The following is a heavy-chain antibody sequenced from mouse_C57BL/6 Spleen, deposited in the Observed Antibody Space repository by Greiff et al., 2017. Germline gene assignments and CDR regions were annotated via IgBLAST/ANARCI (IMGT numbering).Heavy chain of an antibody. CDR3: TRLDYGSRPLAY. J-gene: IGHJ3*01. V-gene: IGHV1-15*01. CDR1: GYTFTDYE. Sequence: QVQLQQSGAELVRPGASVTLSCKASGYTFTDYEMHWVKQTPVHGLEWIGAIDPETGGTAYNQKFKGKAILTADKSSSTAYMELRSLTSEDSAVYYCTRLDYGSRPLAYGGQGTLVTVSA. CDR2: IDPETGGT. D-gene: IGHD1-1*01.